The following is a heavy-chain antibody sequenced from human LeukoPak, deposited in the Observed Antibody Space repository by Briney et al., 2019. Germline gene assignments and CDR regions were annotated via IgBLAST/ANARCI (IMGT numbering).Heavy chain of an antibody. V-gene: IGHV4-34*01. CDR3: ARGGPAYYDFWSGPYANWFDP. J-gene: IGHJ5*02. Sequence: SETLSLPCAVYGGSFSGYYWIWLRQPPGKGLEWIGEINHSGSTNYNPSLKSRVNISVDTSKNQFSLKLSSVTAADTAVYYCARGGPAYYDFWSGPYANWFDPWGQGTLVTVSS. D-gene: IGHD3-3*01. CDR1: GGSFSGYY. CDR2: INHSGST.